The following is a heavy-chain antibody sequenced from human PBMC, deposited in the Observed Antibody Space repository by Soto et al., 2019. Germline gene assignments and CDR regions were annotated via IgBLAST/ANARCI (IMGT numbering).Heavy chain of an antibody. Sequence: SQTLSLTCVISGDSVSSNSAAWNWIRQSPSRGLEWLGRTYYRSRWYNDYAVSVRSRITVNADTSKNQFSLHLNSVTPEDTAVYYCASINGDYGPSPHPYFHYWGQGTLVTVSS. CDR1: GDSVSSNSAA. D-gene: IGHD4-17*01. CDR3: ASINGDYGPSPHPYFHY. V-gene: IGHV6-1*01. CDR2: TYYRSRWYN. J-gene: IGHJ4*02.